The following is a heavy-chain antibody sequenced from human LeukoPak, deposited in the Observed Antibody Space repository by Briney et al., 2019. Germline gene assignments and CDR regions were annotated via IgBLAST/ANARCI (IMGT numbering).Heavy chain of an antibody. J-gene: IGHJ6*03. V-gene: IGHV4-59*08. CDR2: IYYSGST. Sequence: SETLSLTCTVSGGSISSYYWSWLRQPPGKGLEWVGYIYYSGSTNYNPSLKSRVTISVDTSKNQFSLKLSSVTAADTAVYYCARIAARPINYYYYYYMDVWGKGTTVTVSS. CDR3: ARIAARPINYYYYYYMDV. D-gene: IGHD6-6*01. CDR1: GGSISSYY.